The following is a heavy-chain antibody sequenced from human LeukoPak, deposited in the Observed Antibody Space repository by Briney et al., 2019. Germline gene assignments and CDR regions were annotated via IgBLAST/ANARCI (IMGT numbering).Heavy chain of an antibody. D-gene: IGHD6-19*01. V-gene: IGHV1-2*06. CDR3: ARVGRWGAVAGD. Sequence: ASVKVSCKASGYTFTSYDINWVRQAPGQGLEWMGRINPNSGGTNYAQKFQGRVTKTRDTSISTAYMELSRLRSDDAAVYYCARVGRWGAVAGDWGQGTLVTVSS. CDR1: GYTFTSYD. J-gene: IGHJ4*02. CDR2: INPNSGGT.